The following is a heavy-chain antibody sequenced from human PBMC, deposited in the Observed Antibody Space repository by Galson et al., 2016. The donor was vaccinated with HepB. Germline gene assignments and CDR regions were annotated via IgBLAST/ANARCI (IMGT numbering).Heavy chain of an antibody. CDR2: IWSDGSSE. D-gene: IGHD4-23*01. CDR1: GFTFGDHY. V-gene: IGHV3-33*08. Sequence: SLRLSCAASGFTFGDHYMDWVRQAPGKGLEWVAMIWSDGSSEYYADSVKGRFTISRDNARSLLYLQMYSLRVEDTAVYYCARDPGEGDGGNWGAFNLWGQGTVVTVSS. CDR3: ARDPGEGDGGNWGAFNL. J-gene: IGHJ3*01.